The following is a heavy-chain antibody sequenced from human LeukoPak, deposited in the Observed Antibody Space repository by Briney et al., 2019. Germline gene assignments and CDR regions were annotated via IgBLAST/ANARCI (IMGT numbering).Heavy chain of an antibody. CDR1: GYTFTGYY. Sequence: ASVKVSCKASGYTFTGYYMHWVRQAPGQGLEWMGWINPNSGGTNYAQKFQGRVTMTRDTSISTAYMELSRLRSDDTAVYYYARVGRSGWYYYGMDVWGQGTTVTVSS. CDR2: INPNSGGT. D-gene: IGHD6-19*01. CDR3: ARVGRSGWYYYGMDV. V-gene: IGHV1-2*02. J-gene: IGHJ6*02.